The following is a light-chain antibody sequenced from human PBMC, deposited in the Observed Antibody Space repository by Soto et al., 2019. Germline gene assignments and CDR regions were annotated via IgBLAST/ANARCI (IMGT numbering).Light chain of an antibody. J-gene: IGKJ2*01. Sequence: DIQRTQSPSSLSASVGDRVTITCRASQSISSSLNWYQQKQGKAPKLLIYAASSLQSGVPSRFSGSGSETDFTLTISSLQPEDFASYYCQHSYRAPYTFGQGTKLEIK. CDR1: QSISSS. CDR2: AAS. V-gene: IGKV1-39*01. CDR3: QHSYRAPYT.